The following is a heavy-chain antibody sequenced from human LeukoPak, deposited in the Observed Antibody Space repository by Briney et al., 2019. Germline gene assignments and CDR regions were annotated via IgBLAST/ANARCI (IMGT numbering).Heavy chain of an antibody. D-gene: IGHD3-10*01. CDR2: IYYSGST. J-gene: IGHJ4*02. V-gene: IGHV4-39*07. Sequence: SETLSLTCTVSGGSISSSSYYWGWIRQPPGKGLEWIGSIYYSGSTYYNPSLKSRVTISVDTSKNQFSLKLSSVTAADTAVYYCARVDITMVRGVTGFGYWGQGTLVTVSS. CDR3: ARVDITMVRGVTGFGY. CDR1: GGSISSSSYY.